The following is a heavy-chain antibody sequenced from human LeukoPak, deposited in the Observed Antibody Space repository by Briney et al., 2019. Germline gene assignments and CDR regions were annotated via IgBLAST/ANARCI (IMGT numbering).Heavy chain of an antibody. CDR2: INPNSGGT. D-gene: IGHD2-2*01. CDR3: AREVGVVVPAAINWFDP. V-gene: IGHV1-2*02. CDR1: GYTFTGYY. J-gene: IGHJ5*02. Sequence: APVKVSCKASGYTFTGYYMHWVRQAPGQGLEWMGWINPNSGGTNYAQKFQGRVTMTRDTSISTAYMELSRLRSDDTAVYYCAREVGVVVPAAINWFDPWGQGTLVTVSS.